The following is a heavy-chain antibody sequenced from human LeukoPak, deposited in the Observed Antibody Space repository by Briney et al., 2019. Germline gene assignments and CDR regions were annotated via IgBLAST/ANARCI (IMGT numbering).Heavy chain of an antibody. V-gene: IGHV3-21*01. J-gene: IGHJ5*02. CDR3: ANLYYYDSSGYRGRRFDP. CDR2: ISSSSSYI. Sequence: ETLSLTCAVYGGSFSGYYWSWVRQAPGKGLEWVSSISSSSSYIYYADSVKGRFTISRDNAKNSLYLQMNSLRAEDTAVYYCANLYYYDSSGYRGRRFDPWGQGTLVTVSS. CDR1: GGSFSGYY. D-gene: IGHD3-22*01.